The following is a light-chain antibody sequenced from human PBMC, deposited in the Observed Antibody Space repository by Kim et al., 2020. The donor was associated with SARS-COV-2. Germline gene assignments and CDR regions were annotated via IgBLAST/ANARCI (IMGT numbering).Light chain of an antibody. J-gene: IGKJ4*01. CDR3: QQASSFPLT. CDR2: AAS. Sequence: VGDKATITCRASRDIGIRLAWCQQRPVEATKVLVYAASSMQSGVPARFTGSGSMTDFTLTISSLQPEDFATYYCQQASSFPLTFSGGTKVDI. CDR1: RDIGIR. V-gene: IGKV1-12*01.